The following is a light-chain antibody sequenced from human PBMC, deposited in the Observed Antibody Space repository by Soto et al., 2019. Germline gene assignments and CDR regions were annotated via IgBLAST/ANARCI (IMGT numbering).Light chain of an antibody. CDR1: HSVTTH. J-gene: IGKJ5*01. V-gene: IGKV3-11*01. CDR3: QQRSDSIT. CDR2: DAS. Sequence: EIVLTQSPGTLSLSPGERATLSCWASHSVTTHLAWFQQRPGQTPRLLIYDASTRAPGIPARFSGRGSGADFTLTISSLEPEDFAVYYCQQRSDSITFGQGTRREIK.